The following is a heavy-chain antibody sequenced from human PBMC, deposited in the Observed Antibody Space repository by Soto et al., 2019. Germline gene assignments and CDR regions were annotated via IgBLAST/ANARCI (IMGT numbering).Heavy chain of an antibody. D-gene: IGHD5-12*01. CDR3: ARDSPIGSTFSGYDAIDY. CDR1: GGTFSNDI. Sequence: SVKVSCKTSGGTFSNDIITWVRQAPGQGLEWMGRITPLLDIANYAQKFQGRVTITADKSTGTAYMELNSLRSEDTAVYYCARDSPIGSTFSGYDAIDYWGQGTLVTVSS. J-gene: IGHJ4*02. V-gene: IGHV1-69*04. CDR2: ITPLLDIA.